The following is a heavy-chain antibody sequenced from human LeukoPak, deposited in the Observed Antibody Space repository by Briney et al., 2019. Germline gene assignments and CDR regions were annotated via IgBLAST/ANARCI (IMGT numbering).Heavy chain of an antibody. CDR2: IKQDGSEK. J-gene: IGHJ4*02. CDR3: ARKTGDC. D-gene: IGHD1-14*01. CDR1: GFTFSDYY. V-gene: IGHV3-7*01. Sequence: PGGSLRLSCAASGFTFSDYYMSWIRQAPGTGLEWVANIKQDGSEKYYVDSVKGRFTISRDNAKNSLYLQMNSLRVEDTAVYYCARKTGDCWGQGTLVIVSS.